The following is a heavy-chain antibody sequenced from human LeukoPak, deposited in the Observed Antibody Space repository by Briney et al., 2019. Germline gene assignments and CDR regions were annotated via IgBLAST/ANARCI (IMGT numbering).Heavy chain of an antibody. D-gene: IGHD2/OR15-2a*01. CDR1: GFSFSSYG. CDR3: AKNLGVGAYLLFDYITSGLDS. J-gene: IGHJ4*02. Sequence: GRSLRLSCAASGFSFSSYGMHWVRQAPGKGLEWVAVISYDGSNEYFADSVKGRFTVSRDNSKNTLYLQMNSLRPEDTAVYYCAKNLGVGAYLLFDYITSGLDSWGQGTLVTVSS. CDR2: ISYDGSNE. V-gene: IGHV3-30*18.